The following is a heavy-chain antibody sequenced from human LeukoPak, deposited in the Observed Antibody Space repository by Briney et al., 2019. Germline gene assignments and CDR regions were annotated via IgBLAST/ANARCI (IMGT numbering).Heavy chain of an antibody. D-gene: IGHD6-19*01. CDR2: IYTSGST. J-gene: IGHJ4*02. V-gene: IGHV4-4*07. CDR1: GGSFSGYY. Sequence: PSETLSLTCAVYGGSFSGYYWSWIRQPAGKGLEWIGRIYTSGSTNYNPSLKSRVTMSVDTSKNQFSLKLSSVTAADTAVYYCARDRGGQWLVLFDYWGQGTLVTVSS. CDR3: ARDRGGQWLVLFDY.